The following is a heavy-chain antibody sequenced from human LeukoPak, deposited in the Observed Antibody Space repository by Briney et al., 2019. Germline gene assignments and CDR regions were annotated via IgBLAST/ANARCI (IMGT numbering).Heavy chain of an antibody. J-gene: IGHJ5*02. V-gene: IGHV1-69*13. D-gene: IGHD3-10*01. CDR1: GGTFSSYA. CDR3: ARGVPKRGSGSFNWFDP. CDR2: IIPIFGTA. Sequence: SVKVSCKASGGTFSSYAISWVRQAPGQGLEWMGGIIPIFGTANYAQKFQGRVTITADESTSTAYMELSSLRSEDTAVYYCARGVPKRGSGSFNWFDPWGQGTLVTDSS.